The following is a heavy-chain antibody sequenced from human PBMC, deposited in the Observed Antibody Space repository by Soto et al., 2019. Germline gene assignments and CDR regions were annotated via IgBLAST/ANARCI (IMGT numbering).Heavy chain of an antibody. CDR1: GFTFGDYA. CDR3: TRPSSPWATTISDFDY. V-gene: IGHV3-49*04. CDR2: IRSKAYGGTT. Sequence: GGSLRLSCTASGFTFGDYAMSWVRQAPGKGLEWVGFIRSKAYGGTTEYAASVKGRFTISRDDSKSIAYLQMNSLETEDTAVYYCTRPSSPWATTISDFDYWGQGTLVTVSS. D-gene: IGHD5-12*01. J-gene: IGHJ4*02.